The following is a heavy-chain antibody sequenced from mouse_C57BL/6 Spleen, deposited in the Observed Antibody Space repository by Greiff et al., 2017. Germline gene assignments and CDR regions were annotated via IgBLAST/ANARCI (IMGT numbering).Heavy chain of an antibody. CDR2: IWSGGST. J-gene: IGHJ4*01. CDR3: ARENYDYGKDYAMDY. D-gene: IGHD2-4*01. Sequence: QVQLKQSGPGLVQPSQSLSITCTVSGFSLTSYGVHWVRQSPGKGLEWLGVIWSGGSTDSNAAFISRLSISKDNSKSQVFFKMNSLQADDTAIYYCARENYDYGKDYAMDYWGQGTSVTVSS. CDR1: GFSLTSYG. V-gene: IGHV2-2*01.